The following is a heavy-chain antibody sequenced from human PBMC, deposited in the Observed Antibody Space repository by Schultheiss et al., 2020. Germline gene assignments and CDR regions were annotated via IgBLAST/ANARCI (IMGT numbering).Heavy chain of an antibody. D-gene: IGHD6-13*01. V-gene: IGHV3-21*01. J-gene: IGHJ4*02. Sequence: GESLKISCAASGFTFSSYSMNWVRQAPGKGLEWVSSISSSSSYIYYADSVKGRFTISRDNSKNTLYLQMNSLRAEDTAVYYCARGTTGYSSSWQEFDYWGQGTLVTVSS. CDR2: ISSSSSYI. CDR1: GFTFSSYS. CDR3: ARGTTGYSSSWQEFDY.